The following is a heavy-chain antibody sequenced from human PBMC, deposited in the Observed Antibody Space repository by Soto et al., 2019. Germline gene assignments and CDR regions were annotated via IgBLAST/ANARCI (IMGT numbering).Heavy chain of an antibody. CDR1: GYTFTSYY. J-gene: IGHJ6*02. CDR2: INPSGGST. Sequence: VASVKVSCKASGYTFTSYYMHWVRQAPGQGLEWMGIINPSGGSTSYAQKFQGRVTMTRDTSTSTVYMELSSLRSEDTAVYYCAKTGGSEEGYYYYGMDVWGQGTTVTVSS. CDR3: AKTGGSEEGYYYYGMDV. D-gene: IGHD1-26*01. V-gene: IGHV1-46*01.